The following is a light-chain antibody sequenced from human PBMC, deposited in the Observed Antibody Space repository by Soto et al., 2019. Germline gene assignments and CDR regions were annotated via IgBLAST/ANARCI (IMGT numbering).Light chain of an antibody. Sequence: QGVVTQAPSASGTPGQRVTISCSGSSGDIGSKTVNWYQQLPGMAPKLLIFNNHQRPSGVPDRFSGSKSGTSASLAISGLQSEDEADYYCAAWDDSLNACVFGTGTKITVL. V-gene: IGLV1-44*01. CDR3: AAWDDSLNACV. CDR1: SGDIGSKT. CDR2: NNH. J-gene: IGLJ1*01.